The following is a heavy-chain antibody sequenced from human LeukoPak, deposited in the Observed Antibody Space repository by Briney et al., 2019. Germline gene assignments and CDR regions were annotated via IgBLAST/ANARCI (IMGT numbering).Heavy chain of an antibody. Sequence: PGGSLRLSCAASGFTFSSYAMHWVRQAPGKGLEYVSAISSNGGSTYYANSVKGRFTISRDNSKNTLYLQMGSLRAEDMAVYYCARRFKSSGWYTVDGDYFDYWGQGTLVTVSS. CDR1: GFTFSSYA. CDR3: ARRFKSSGWYTVDGDYFDY. J-gene: IGHJ4*02. CDR2: ISSNGGST. D-gene: IGHD6-19*01. V-gene: IGHV3-64*01.